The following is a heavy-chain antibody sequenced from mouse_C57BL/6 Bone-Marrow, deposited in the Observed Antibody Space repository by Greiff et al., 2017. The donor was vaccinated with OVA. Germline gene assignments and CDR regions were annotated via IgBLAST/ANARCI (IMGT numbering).Heavy chain of an antibody. J-gene: IGHJ1*03. Sequence: EVQGVESGGDLVKPGGSLKLSCAASGFTFSSYGMSWVRQTPDKRLEWVATISSGGSYTYYPDSVKGRFTISRDNAKNTLYLQMSSLKSADTAMYYCAGHYSNYCWYFDVWGTGTTVTVSS. CDR2: ISSGGSYT. D-gene: IGHD2-5*01. V-gene: IGHV5-6*01. CDR3: AGHYSNYCWYFDV. CDR1: GFTFSSYG.